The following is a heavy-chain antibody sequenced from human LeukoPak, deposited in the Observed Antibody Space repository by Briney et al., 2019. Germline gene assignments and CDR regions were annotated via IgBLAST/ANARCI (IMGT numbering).Heavy chain of an antibody. J-gene: IGHJ3*02. CDR2: IGTAGDT. V-gene: IGHV3-13*01. CDR1: GFTFSSYD. Sequence: GGSLRLSCEASGFTFSSYDMHWVRQATGKGLEWVSAIGTAGDTYYPGSVKGRFTISRENAKNSLYLQMNSLRAGDTAVYYCARDLGGSYAFDIWGQGTMVTVSS. CDR3: ARDLGGSYAFDI. D-gene: IGHD1-26*01.